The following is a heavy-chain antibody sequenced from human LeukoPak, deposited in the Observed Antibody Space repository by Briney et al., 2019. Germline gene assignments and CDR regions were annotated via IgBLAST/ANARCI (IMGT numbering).Heavy chain of an antibody. D-gene: IGHD2-15*01. V-gene: IGHV4-34*01. J-gene: IGHJ1*01. CDR3: ARRERSGSPFQD. CDR1: GGSFSGYY. CDR2: INHSGST. Sequence: SETLSLTCAVYGGSFSGYYWSWIRQPPGKGLEWIGEINHSGSTNYNPSLKRRVTISVDTSKNQFSLKLSSVTAADTAVYYCARRERSGSPFQDWGQGTLVTVSP.